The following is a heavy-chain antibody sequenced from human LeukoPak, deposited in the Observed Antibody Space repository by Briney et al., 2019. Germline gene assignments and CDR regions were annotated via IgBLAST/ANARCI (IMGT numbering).Heavy chain of an antibody. CDR1: GFSVSSNY. CDR2: IWYDGGNK. J-gene: IGHJ4*02. D-gene: IGHD3-22*01. V-gene: IGHV3-33*08. CDR3: ARDPTAYYDSSGYYLNTIDY. Sequence: QSGGSLRLSCAGSGFSVSSNYMTWVRQAPGKGLEWVAVIWYDGGNKYYADSVKGRFTISRDNSKNTLYLQMISLRAEDTAVYYCARDPTAYYDSSGYYLNTIDYWGQGTLVTVSS.